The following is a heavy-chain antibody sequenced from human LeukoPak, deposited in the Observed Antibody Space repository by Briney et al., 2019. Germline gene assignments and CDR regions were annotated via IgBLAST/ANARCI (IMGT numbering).Heavy chain of an antibody. CDR2: INTDGSST. CDR3: AELGITMIGGV. V-gene: IGHV3-74*01. Sequence: GGSLRLSCAASGFISSSYWMHWVRHAPGKGLVWVSRINTDGSSTSYADSVKGRFTISRDNAKNSLYLQMNSLRAEDTAVYYCAELGITMIGGVWGKGTTVTISS. CDR1: GFISSSYW. J-gene: IGHJ6*04. D-gene: IGHD3-10*02.